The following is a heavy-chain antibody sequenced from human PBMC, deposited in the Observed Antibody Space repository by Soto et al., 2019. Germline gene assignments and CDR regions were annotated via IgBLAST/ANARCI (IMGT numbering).Heavy chain of an antibody. D-gene: IGHD6-19*01. CDR2: IYWNDDN. Sequence: QITLKESGPTLVKPTQTLTLTCTFSGFSLSTSGLGVGWLRQPPGKALEWLALIYWNDDNRYSRSLKARLTITKDTSKNQVVLTMTNMDPVDTATYYCAHRPSGWYLFDYWGQGTLVTVSS. CDR1: GFSLSTSGLG. J-gene: IGHJ4*02. CDR3: AHRPSGWYLFDY. V-gene: IGHV2-5*01.